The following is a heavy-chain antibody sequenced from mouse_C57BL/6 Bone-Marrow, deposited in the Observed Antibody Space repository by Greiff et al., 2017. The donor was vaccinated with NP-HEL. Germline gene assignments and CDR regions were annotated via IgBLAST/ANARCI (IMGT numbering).Heavy chain of an antibody. J-gene: IGHJ1*03. V-gene: IGHV1-81*01. D-gene: IGHD1-1*01. CDR2: IYPRSGNT. Sequence: GLEWIGEIYPRSGNTYYNEKFKGKATLTADKSSSTAYMELRSLTSEDSAVYFCARDYGNWYFDVWGTGTTVTVTA. CDR3: ARDYGNWYFDV.